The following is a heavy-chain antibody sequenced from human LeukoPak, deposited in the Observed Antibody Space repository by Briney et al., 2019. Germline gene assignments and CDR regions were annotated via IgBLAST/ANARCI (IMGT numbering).Heavy chain of an antibody. Sequence: SETLSLTCTVSGGSISSYYWSWIRQPPGEGLEWIGYIYYSGSTNYNPSLKSRVTISVDTSKNQFSLKLSSVTAADTAVHYCARGGSSGYLDYWGQGTLVTVSS. D-gene: IGHD3-22*01. CDR1: GGSISSYY. V-gene: IGHV4-59*01. J-gene: IGHJ4*02. CDR2: IYYSGST. CDR3: ARGGSSGYLDY.